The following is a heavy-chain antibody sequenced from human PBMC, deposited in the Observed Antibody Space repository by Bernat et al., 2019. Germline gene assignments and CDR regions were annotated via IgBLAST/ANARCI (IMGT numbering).Heavy chain of an antibody. CDR2: ISSSGSTI. Sequence: EVQLVESGGGLVQPGGSLRLSCAASGFTFSSYEMNWVRQAPGKVLEWVSYISSSGSTIYYEDTVKSRFTISRDNAKNSLYLQMNSLRAEDTAVYYCAREWGTLDYWGQGTLVTVSS. V-gene: IGHV3-48*03. CDR3: AREWGTLDY. CDR1: GFTFSSYE. J-gene: IGHJ4*02. D-gene: IGHD3-16*01.